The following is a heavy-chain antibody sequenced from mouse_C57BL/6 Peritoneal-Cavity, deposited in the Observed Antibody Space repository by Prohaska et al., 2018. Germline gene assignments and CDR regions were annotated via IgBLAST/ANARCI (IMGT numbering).Heavy chain of an antibody. V-gene: IGHV6-3*01. CDR3: TGGTPCAY. D-gene: IGHD3-3*01. Sequence: EVKLEESGGGLVQPGGSMKLSCVTSGFTFSNYWMNWVRQSPEDGLGLDAIIRLKSYNYERHYAEYVKGRFTISRDDSKRSVYLQMNNLSAEDTGIYYCTGGTPCAYWGQGTLVTVSA. CDR1: GFTFSNYW. J-gene: IGHJ3*01. CDR2: IRLKSYNYER.